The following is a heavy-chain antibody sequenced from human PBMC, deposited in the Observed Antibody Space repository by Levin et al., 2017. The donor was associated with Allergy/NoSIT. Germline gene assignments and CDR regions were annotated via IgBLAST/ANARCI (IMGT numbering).Heavy chain of an antibody. Sequence: PGESLKISCKASGYTFTSYAMHWVRQAPGQRLEWMGWINAGNGNTKYSQKFQGRVTITRDKSASTAYMELSSLRSEDTAVYYCARGTGHDYGDYVRPVYYYYGMDVWGQGTTVTVSS. CDR3: ARGTGHDYGDYVRPVYYYYGMDV. CDR2: INAGNGNT. CDR1: GYTFTSYA. V-gene: IGHV1-3*01. J-gene: IGHJ6*02. D-gene: IGHD4-17*01.